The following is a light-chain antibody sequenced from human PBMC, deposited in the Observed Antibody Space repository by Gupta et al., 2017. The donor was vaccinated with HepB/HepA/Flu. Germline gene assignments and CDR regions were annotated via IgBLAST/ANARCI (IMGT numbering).Light chain of an antibody. V-gene: IGKV1-5*03. CDR2: KTS. Sequence: DIQMTQSPSTLSASVGDTVIITCRASQSLSGWLAWYQQKPGRSPKLLIYKTSNLETGVPSRFSGSGSGTEFTLTISSRQTDEFATYYCQQYKSYSVFTFGPGTKVDIK. CDR1: QSLSGW. J-gene: IGKJ3*01. CDR3: QQYKSYSVFT.